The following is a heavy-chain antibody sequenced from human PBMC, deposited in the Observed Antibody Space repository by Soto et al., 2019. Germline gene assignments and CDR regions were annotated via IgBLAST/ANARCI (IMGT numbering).Heavy chain of an antibody. CDR2: ISSSSSYI. CDR3: ARDSYYDFWSGYYQYYYYGMDV. D-gene: IGHD3-3*01. V-gene: IGHV3-21*01. J-gene: IGHJ6*02. CDR1: GFTFSSYS. Sequence: GGSLRLSCAASGFTFSSYSMNWVRQAPGKGLEWVSSISSSSSYIYYADSVKGRFTISRDNAKNSLYLQMNSLRAEDTAVYYCARDSYYDFWSGYYQYYYYGMDVWGQGTTVTVS.